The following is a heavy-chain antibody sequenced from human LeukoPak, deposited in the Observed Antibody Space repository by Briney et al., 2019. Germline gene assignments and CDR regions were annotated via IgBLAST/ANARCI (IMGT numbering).Heavy chain of an antibody. V-gene: IGHV3-7*03. CDR1: GFTFSSYW. J-gene: IGHJ4*02. Sequence: GGSLRLSCAASGFTFSSYWMSWVRQAPGKGLEWVANIKQDGSEKYYVDSVKGRFTISRDNAKNSLYLQMNSLRAEDTALYYCAKDLLYSGSYCFDYWGQGTLVTVSS. CDR2: IKQDGSEK. D-gene: IGHD1-26*01. CDR3: AKDLLYSGSYCFDY.